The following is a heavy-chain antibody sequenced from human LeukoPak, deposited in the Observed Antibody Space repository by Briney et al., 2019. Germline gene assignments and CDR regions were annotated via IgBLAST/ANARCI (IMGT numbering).Heavy chain of an antibody. CDR1: GFTFDDYA. Sequence: GGSLRLSCAASGFTFDDYAMHWVRQAPGKGLEWVSGISWNSGSIGYADSVKGRFTISRDNAKNSLYLQMNSLRAEDTALYYRAKAAVPGEVVTMKDYWGHRTLVTVSS. CDR2: ISWNSGSI. CDR3: AKAAVPGEVVTMKDY. J-gene: IGHJ4*01. V-gene: IGHV3-9*01. D-gene: IGHD4-23*01.